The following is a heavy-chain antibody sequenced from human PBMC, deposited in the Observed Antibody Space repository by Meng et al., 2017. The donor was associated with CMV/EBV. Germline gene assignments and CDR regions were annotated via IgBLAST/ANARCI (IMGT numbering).Heavy chain of an antibody. Sequence: ASVKVSCKASGYTFTSYGISWVRQAPGQGLEWMGWISAYNGNTNYAQKLQGRVTMTTDTSTSTAYMELSSLRSEDTAVYYCARAPSPLYCSSTSCYTGGMDVWGQGTTVTVSS. V-gene: IGHV1-18*01. CDR1: GYTFTSYG. J-gene: IGHJ6*02. CDR3: ARAPSPLYCSSTSCYTGGMDV. D-gene: IGHD2-2*02. CDR2: ISAYNGNT.